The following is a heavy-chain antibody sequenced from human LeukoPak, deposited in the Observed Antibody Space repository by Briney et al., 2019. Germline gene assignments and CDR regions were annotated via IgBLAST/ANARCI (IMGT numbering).Heavy chain of an antibody. CDR3: AKDSTVTYDY. CDR1: GFTFSRYA. J-gene: IGHJ4*02. D-gene: IGHD4-17*01. CDR2: ISGSGGST. Sequence: TGGSLRLSCAASGFTFSRYAMSWVRQAPGKGLEWVSAISGSGGSTYYADSVKGRFTISRDNSKNTLYLQINSLRAEDTAVYYCAKDSTVTYDYWGQGTLVTVSS. V-gene: IGHV3-23*01.